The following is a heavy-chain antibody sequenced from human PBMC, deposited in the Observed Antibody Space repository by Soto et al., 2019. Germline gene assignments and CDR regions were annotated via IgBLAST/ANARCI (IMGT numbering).Heavy chain of an antibody. J-gene: IGHJ2*01. CDR2: IYYTGST. V-gene: IGHV4-39*01. Sequence: SETLSLTCSVSGDSITRSSYYWGWIRQPPGKGLEWIGNIYYTGSTYYTPSLKSRVTMSVDTSKNQFSLKLSSVTAADTAMYYCVSTTIFGVVYWYLDLWGRGTLVTVSS. CDR3: VSTTIFGVVYWYLDL. D-gene: IGHD3-3*01. CDR1: GDSITRSSYY.